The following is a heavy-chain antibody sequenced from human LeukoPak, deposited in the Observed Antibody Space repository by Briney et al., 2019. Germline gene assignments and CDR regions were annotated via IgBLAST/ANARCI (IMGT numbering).Heavy chain of an antibody. CDR2: TRTKANSYTT. J-gene: IGHJ6*03. CDR1: GFTFSDHY. Sequence: PGGSLRLSCAASGFTFSDHYMDWVRQAPGQGLEWVGRTRTKANSYTTEYTASVKGRITISRDESKNSLYRQMNSLKTEDTAVYYCARGVCGGDCYYYYYYYYMDVWGKGTTVTVSS. V-gene: IGHV3-72*01. CDR3: ARGVCGGDCYYYYYYYYMDV. D-gene: IGHD2-21*01.